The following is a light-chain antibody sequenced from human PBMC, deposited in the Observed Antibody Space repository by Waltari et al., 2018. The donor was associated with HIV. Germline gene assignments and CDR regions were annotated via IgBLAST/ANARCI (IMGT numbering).Light chain of an antibody. CDR2: EAS. CDR3: QQRNNWPLT. Sequence: EIVLTQAPATMSLSPGGRATLSFRASQSVGSYLAWYLQKPGQVPRLLIYEASKRATGIPARFSGSGSGTDFTLTISSLEPEDFAFYYCQQRNNWPLTFGGGTKVEIK. CDR1: QSVGSY. J-gene: IGKJ4*01. V-gene: IGKV3-11*01.